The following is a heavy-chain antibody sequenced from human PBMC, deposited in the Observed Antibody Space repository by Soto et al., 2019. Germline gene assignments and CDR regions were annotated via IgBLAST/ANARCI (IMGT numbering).Heavy chain of an antibody. Sequence: QVQLVQSGAEVKKPGASVKVSCKASGYTFTSYGINWVRQAPGQGLEWMGWISAYNGNTNYAQKLQGRLTMTTDTATTTPYMELRSLSSYDTAVYYCARSDSPYWYFDLWGRGTLVTVSS. CDR3: ARSDSPYWYFDL. CDR2: ISAYNGNT. V-gene: IGHV1-18*01. CDR1: GYTFTSYG. J-gene: IGHJ2*01.